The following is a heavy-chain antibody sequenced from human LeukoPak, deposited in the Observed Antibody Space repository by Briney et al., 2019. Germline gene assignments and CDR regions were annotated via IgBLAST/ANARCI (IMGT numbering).Heavy chain of an antibody. CDR2: INPDGGST. CDR1: GYTFTSYW. D-gene: IGHD1-26*01. Sequence: ASVKVSCKASGYTFTSYWIQWVRQAPGQGLEWMGLINPDGGSTAYAHRFQGRVIMTRDTSTSTAYMELRSLRSDDTAVYYCARVGQVGSLDFWGQGTLVTVSS. J-gene: IGHJ4*02. V-gene: IGHV1-46*01. CDR3: ARVGQVGSLDF.